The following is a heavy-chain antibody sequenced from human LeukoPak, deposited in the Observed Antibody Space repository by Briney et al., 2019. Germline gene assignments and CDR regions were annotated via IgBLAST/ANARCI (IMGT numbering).Heavy chain of an antibody. CDR3: ARGGRYYYDSSGYRNDY. CDR1: GFTFSSYG. CDR2: IWYDESNK. J-gene: IGHJ4*02. D-gene: IGHD3-22*01. V-gene: IGHV3-33*01. Sequence: GGSLRLSCAASGFTFSSYGMHWVRQAPGKGLEWVAVIWYDESNKYYADSVKGRFTISRDNSKNTLYLQMNSLRAEDTAVYYCARGGRYYYDSSGYRNDYWGQGTLVTVSS.